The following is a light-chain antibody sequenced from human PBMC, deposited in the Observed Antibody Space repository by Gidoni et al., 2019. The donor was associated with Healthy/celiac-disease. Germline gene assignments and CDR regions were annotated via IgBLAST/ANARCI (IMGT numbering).Light chain of an antibody. CDR3: QQYNNWPRT. CDR2: GAS. Sequence: EIVMNQSAATLSVSPGERATLSCRASQSVSSNLAWYQQKPGQAPRLLIYGASTKATGIPARFSGSGSGTEFTLTISSLQSEDFAVYYCQQYNNWPRTFGQGTKVEIK. CDR1: QSVSSN. V-gene: IGKV3-15*01. J-gene: IGKJ1*01.